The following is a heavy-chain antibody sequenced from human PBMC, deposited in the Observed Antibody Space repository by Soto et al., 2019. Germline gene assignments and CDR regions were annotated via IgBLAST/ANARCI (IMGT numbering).Heavy chain of an antibody. Sequence: QVQLVQSGAEVKKPGSSLKVSCTASGGTLNNYAISWLRQAPGQGLEWMGGIITAFGPAIYAQKFQGRVSITADESTKTAHMEVRSLSTEDKAVYYSAAGGSWARLDNWGQGTLVTVSS. CDR2: IITAFGPA. D-gene: IGHD6-13*01. V-gene: IGHV1-69*01. CDR3: AAGGSWARLDN. CDR1: GGTLNNYA. J-gene: IGHJ4*02.